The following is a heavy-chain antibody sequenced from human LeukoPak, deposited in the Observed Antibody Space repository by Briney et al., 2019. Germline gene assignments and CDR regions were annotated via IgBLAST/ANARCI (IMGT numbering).Heavy chain of an antibody. D-gene: IGHD4-11*01. J-gene: IGHJ3*02. V-gene: IGHV3-21*01. CDR3: ARDSDFYSSSGAFDI. CDR1: GFTFSSYS. Sequence: GGSLRLSCAASGFTFSSYSMNWVRQAPGKGLEWVSSISSSSSYIYYADSVKGRFTISGDNAKNSLYLHMNSLRAEDTAVYYCARDSDFYSSSGAFDIWGQGTMVTVSS. CDR2: ISSSSSYI.